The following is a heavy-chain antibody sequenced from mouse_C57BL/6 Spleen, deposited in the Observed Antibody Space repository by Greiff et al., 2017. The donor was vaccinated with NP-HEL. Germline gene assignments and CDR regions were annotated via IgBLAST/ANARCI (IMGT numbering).Heavy chain of an antibody. CDR2: INYDGSST. Sequence: EVKLMESEGGLVQPGSSMKLSCTASGFTFSDYYMAWVRQVPEKGLEWVANINYDGSSTYYLDSLKSRFIISRDNAKNILYLQMSSLKSEDTATYYCARIHLRNWYFDVWGTGTTVTVSS. CDR3: ARIHLRNWYFDV. J-gene: IGHJ1*03. V-gene: IGHV5-16*01. CDR1: GFTFSDYY.